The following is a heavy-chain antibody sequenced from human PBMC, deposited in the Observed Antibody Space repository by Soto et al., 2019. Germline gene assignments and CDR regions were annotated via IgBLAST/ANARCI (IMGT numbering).Heavy chain of an antibody. CDR1: GGTFSSYT. CDR3: AGDHLRYGDPGY. J-gene: IGHJ4*02. CDR2: IIPILGIA. V-gene: IGHV1-69*08. D-gene: IGHD4-17*01. Sequence: QVQLVQSGAEVKKPGSSVKVSCKASGGTFSSYTISWVRQAPGQGLEWMGRIIPILGIANYAQKFQGRVTITADKSTSTAYMELSSLRSEDTAVYYCAGDHLRYGDPGYWGQGTLVTVSS.